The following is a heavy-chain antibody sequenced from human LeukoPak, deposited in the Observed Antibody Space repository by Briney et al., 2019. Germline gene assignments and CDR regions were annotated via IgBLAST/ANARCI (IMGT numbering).Heavy chain of an antibody. CDR3: ARRSGSFSL. V-gene: IGHV4-34*01. J-gene: IGHJ4*02. D-gene: IGHD3-10*01. CDR1: GGSISSYY. CDR2: INPRGST. Sequence: SETLSLTCTVSGGSISSYYWTWIRQPPGKGLEWIGEINPRGSTNYSPSLKSRISVSVDTSKNQFSLKLSSVTAADTAVYYCARRSGSFSLWGQGTLVTVSS.